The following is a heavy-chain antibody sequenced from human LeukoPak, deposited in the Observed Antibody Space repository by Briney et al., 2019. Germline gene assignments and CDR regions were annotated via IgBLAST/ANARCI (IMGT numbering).Heavy chain of an antibody. Sequence: GSLSLSYAASGFTFSGSWMSWVRPAPGKGLEWVANINQDGSAKNYLDSVKGRFTISIDRGKNSLYLQMNSLRDEDTAVYYCARELSWSGRDYWGQGTLVTVSS. CDR1: GFTFSGSW. D-gene: IGHD3-3*01. CDR3: ARELSWSGRDY. J-gene: IGHJ4*02. V-gene: IGHV3-7*01. CDR2: INQDGSAK.